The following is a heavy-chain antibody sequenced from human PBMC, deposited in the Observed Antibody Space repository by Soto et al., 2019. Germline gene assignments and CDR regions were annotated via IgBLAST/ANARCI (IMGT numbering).Heavy chain of an antibody. Sequence: AWWSLRLSCSASVFTFSSYGMHWVRQAPGKGLEWVAVIWYDGSNKYYADSVKGRFTISRDNSKNTLYLQMNSLRAEDTAVYYCARATVTTSIDYWGQGTLVTVSS. CDR1: VFTFSSYG. CDR3: ARATVTTSIDY. D-gene: IGHD4-17*01. J-gene: IGHJ4*02. V-gene: IGHV3-33*01. CDR2: IWYDGSNK.